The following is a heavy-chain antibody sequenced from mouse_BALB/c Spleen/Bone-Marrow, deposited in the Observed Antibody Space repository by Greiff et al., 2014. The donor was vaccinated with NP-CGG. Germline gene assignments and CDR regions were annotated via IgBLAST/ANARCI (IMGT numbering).Heavy chain of an antibody. CDR1: GYTFTDYA. J-gene: IGHJ3*01. V-gene: IGHV1-67*01. CDR3: ARGSYYYPAWFAY. Sequence: QVQLQQSGPELVRPGVSVKIPCKGSGYTFTDYAMHWVKQSHAKSLEWIGVISTYSGNTNYNQKFKGKATMTVDKSSSTAYMELARLTSEDSTIYYCARGSYYYPAWFAYWGQGTLVTVSA. D-gene: IGHD2-1*01. CDR2: ISTYSGNT.